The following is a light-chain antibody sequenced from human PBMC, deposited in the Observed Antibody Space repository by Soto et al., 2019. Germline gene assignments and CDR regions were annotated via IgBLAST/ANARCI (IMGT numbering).Light chain of an antibody. CDR2: GAS. CDR3: HQYYDWPPWT. CDR1: QSVSNNY. J-gene: IGKJ1*01. Sequence: EIVLTQSPGTLSLSPGERATLSCRASQSVSNNYLAWYQQKPGQAPRLLIYGASNRATGIPDRFSGSGSGTDFTLTLSSLQSEDFAVYYCHQYYDWPPWTFGQGTKVEI. V-gene: IGKV3-20*01.